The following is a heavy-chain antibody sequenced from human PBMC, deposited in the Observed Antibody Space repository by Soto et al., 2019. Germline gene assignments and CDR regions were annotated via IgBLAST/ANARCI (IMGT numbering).Heavy chain of an antibody. V-gene: IGHV3-23*01. D-gene: IGHD3-9*01. J-gene: IGHJ5*01. Sequence: EVQLLESGGGLIQPGGSLTLSCVASGFSFSIYAMTWVRQAPGKGLEWVSTSGDNGRETRYAESVKGRFIIYRDNPKNTLYLQMNSLGAEDAAVYYCAKKGLPPGYNNWFDSWGQGILVAVSS. CDR3: AKKGLPPGYNNWFDS. CDR1: GFSFSIYA. CDR2: SGDNGRET.